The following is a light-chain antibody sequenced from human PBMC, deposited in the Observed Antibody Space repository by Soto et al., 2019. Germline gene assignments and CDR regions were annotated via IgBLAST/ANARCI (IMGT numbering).Light chain of an antibody. J-gene: IGKJ3*01. Sequence: DIQMTHSPSSLSASVGDRVTITCRASQNINTYLNWYQQKPGKAPKLLIFAASSLQSGVPSRFSGSGSRTDFTLTISSLQPEDFATYYCQQSSTAPFTFGPGTKVDIK. CDR3: QQSSTAPFT. CDR2: AAS. CDR1: QNINTY. V-gene: IGKV1-39*01.